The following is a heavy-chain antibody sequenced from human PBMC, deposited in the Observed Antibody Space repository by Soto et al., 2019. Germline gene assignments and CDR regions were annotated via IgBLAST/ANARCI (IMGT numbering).Heavy chain of an antibody. J-gene: IGHJ3*02. CDR2: IIPILGIA. V-gene: IGHV1-69*02. CDR3: ARLRGPDPFRDAFDI. Sequence: QVQLVQSGAEVKKPGSSVKVSCKASGGTFSSYTISWVRQAPGQGLEWMGRIIPILGIANYAQKFQGRVTITADKSTSTPYMELSSLRSEDTAVYYCARLRGPDPFRDAFDIWGQGTMVTVSS. CDR1: GGTFSSYT.